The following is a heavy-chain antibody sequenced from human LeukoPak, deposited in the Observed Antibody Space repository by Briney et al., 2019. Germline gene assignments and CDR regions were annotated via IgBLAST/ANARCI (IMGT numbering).Heavy chain of an antibody. V-gene: IGHV3-30*03. CDR1: GFTFSSYD. J-gene: IGHJ5*02. D-gene: IGHD6-19*01. CDR2: ISYDGSNK. Sequence: GRSLRLSCAASGFTFSSYDMHWVRQAPGKGLEWVAVISYDGSNKYYADSVKGRFTLSRDNSKNTLYLQLDSLRAEDTAVYYCARDWAVAGIFDPWGQGTLVTVSS. CDR3: ARDWAVAGIFDP.